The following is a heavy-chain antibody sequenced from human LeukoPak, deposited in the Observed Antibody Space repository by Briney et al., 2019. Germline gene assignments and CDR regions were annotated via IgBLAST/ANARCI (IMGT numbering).Heavy chain of an antibody. CDR2: IYTSGST. CDR3: ARGGLLWFGELLHHYGMDV. Sequence: SETLSLTCTVSGGSISSYYWSWIRQPAGKGLEWIGRIYTSGSTNYNPSLKSRVTMSVDTSKNQFSLKLSSVTAADTAVYYCARGGLLWFGELLHHYGMDVWGQGTTVTVSS. D-gene: IGHD3-10*01. V-gene: IGHV4-4*07. CDR1: GGSISSYY. J-gene: IGHJ6*02.